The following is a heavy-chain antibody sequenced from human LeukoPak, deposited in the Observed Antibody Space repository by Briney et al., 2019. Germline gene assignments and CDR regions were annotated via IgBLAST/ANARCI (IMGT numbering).Heavy chain of an antibody. CDR1: GFPFSSYS. D-gene: IGHD6-19*01. V-gene: IGHV3-21*01. Sequence: GGSLRLSCAASGFPFSSYSMNWVRQAPGKGLEWVSSISSSSSYIYYADSVKGRFTISRDNAKNSLYLQMNSLRAEDTAVYYCARDLRSSGWYEPWGQGTLVTVSS. J-gene: IGHJ5*02. CDR3: ARDLRSSGWYEP. CDR2: ISSSSSYI.